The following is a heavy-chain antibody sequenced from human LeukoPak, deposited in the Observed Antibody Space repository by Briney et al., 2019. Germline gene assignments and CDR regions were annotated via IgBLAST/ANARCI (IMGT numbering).Heavy chain of an antibody. CDR2: ISYDGSNK. V-gene: IGHV3-30-3*01. J-gene: IGHJ5*02. CDR1: GFTFSSYA. CDR3: ARDGPSNWFDP. Sequence: GRSLRLSCAASGFTFSSYAMHWVRQAPGKGLEWVAVISYDGSNKYYADAVKGRFTISRDNSKNTLYLQMNSLRAEDTAVYYCARDGPSNWFDPRGQGPMVTVSS.